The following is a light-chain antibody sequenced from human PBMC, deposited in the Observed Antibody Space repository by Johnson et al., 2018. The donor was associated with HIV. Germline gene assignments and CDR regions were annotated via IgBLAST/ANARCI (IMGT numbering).Light chain of an antibody. V-gene: IGLV1-51*02. J-gene: IGLJ1*01. CDR1: SSNIGNNY. Sequence: QSVLTQPPSVSVAPGQKVTISCSGSSSNIGNNYVSWYQQLPGTAPKLLIYENNKRPSGIPDRFSGSKSGTSATLGITGLQTGDEADYYCGTWDSSLSGVFGTGTTVTVL. CDR2: ENN. CDR3: GTWDSSLSGV.